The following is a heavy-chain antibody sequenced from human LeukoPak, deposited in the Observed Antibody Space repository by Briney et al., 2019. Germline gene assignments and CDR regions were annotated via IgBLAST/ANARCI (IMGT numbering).Heavy chain of an antibody. CDR1: GGSISSSSYY. D-gene: IGHD1-14*01. V-gene: IGHV4-39*07. CDR3: ARDSWPEVVRFDY. J-gene: IGHJ4*02. Sequence: SETLSLTCTVSGGSISSSSYYWGWIRQPPGKGLEWIGSIYYSGSTYHNPSLKSRVSISVDTAENQFSLKLSSVTAADTAVYYCARDSWPEVVRFDYWGQGTLVTVSS. CDR2: IYYSGST.